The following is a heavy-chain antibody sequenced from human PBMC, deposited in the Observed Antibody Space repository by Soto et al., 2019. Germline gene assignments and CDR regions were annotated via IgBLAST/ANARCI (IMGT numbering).Heavy chain of an antibody. J-gene: IGHJ4*02. CDR1: GRSLSSGF. CDR3: AGGGGWLTDY. CDR2: VDYTGST. V-gene: IGHV4-59*01. Sequence: QVQLQESGPGLVKPSETLSLTCTVSGRSLSSGFWGWFRQPPGKGLEWIGYVDYTGSTDYNPSLTSRLTTSLDTSTSHFSLKLTSATAADTALYFCAGGGGWLTDYWGQGTLVTVSS. D-gene: IGHD6-19*01.